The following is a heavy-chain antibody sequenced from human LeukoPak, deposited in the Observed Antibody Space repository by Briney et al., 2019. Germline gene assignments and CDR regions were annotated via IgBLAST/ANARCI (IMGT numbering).Heavy chain of an antibody. CDR1: GGSISSYY. D-gene: IGHD3-16*02. CDR2: INYSGST. J-gene: IGHJ4*02. V-gene: IGHV4-59*08. CDR3: ARVRGLGVISPYFDY. Sequence: SETLSLTCTVSGGSISSYYWSWIRRPPGKGLEWLGCINYSGSTHYNPSLESRVTISAATSKNQFSLKLSSVTAADTAVYYCARVRGLGVISPYFDYWGQGMLVTVSS.